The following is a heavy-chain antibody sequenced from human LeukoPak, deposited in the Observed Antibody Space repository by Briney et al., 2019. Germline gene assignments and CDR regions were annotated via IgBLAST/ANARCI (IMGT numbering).Heavy chain of an antibody. V-gene: IGHV1-24*01. J-gene: IGHJ4*02. Sequence: ASVKVSCKVSGYTLTELSMHWVRQAPGKGREWMGGFDPENGETIYAQKFQGRVTMTEDTSTHTAYMELSSLRSGDTAVYFCATARAAATGQYYFDYWGQGTLVTVSS. CDR3: ATARAAATGQYYFDY. D-gene: IGHD6-13*01. CDR2: FDPENGET. CDR1: GYTLTELS.